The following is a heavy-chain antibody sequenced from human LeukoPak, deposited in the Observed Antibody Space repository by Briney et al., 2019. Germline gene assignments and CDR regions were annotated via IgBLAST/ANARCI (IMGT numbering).Heavy chain of an antibody. Sequence: GGSLRLSCAASGFTFSSCAMSWVRQAPGKGLEWVSVTSVGGTSTSYADSVKGRFTISRDRSKDTLYLQMDSLRAEDTAIYYCAKAAVTGADYWGQGTLVTVSS. CDR1: GFTFSSCA. V-gene: IGHV3-23*01. D-gene: IGHD7-27*01. CDR3: AKAAVTGADY. CDR2: TSVGGTST. J-gene: IGHJ4*02.